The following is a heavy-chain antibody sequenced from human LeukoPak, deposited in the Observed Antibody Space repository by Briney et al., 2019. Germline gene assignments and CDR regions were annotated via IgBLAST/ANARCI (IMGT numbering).Heavy chain of an antibody. J-gene: IGHJ5*02. V-gene: IGHV4-34*01. CDR1: GGSFSGYY. CDR2: INHSGST. CDR3: ARCRYFDWLLSHNLFGP. D-gene: IGHD3-9*01. Sequence: SETLSLTCAVYGGSFSGYYWSWIRQPPGKGLEWIGEINHSGSTNYNPSLKSRVTISVDTSKNQFSLKLSSVTAADTAVYYCARCRYFDWLLSHNLFGPWGQGTLVTVSS.